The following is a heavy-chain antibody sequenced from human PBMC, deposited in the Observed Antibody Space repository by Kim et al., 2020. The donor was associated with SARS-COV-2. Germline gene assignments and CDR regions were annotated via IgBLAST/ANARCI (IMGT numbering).Heavy chain of an antibody. CDR1: GFTFSSYG. CDR3: ARSTSYYDISRDFDY. Sequence: GGSLRLSCAASGFTFSSYGMHWVRQAPGKGLEWVAVIWYDGSNKYYADSVKGRFTISRDNSKNTLYLQMNSLRAEDTAVYYCARSTSYYDISRDFDYWGQGTLFTVSS. CDR2: IWYDGSNK. V-gene: IGHV3-33*01. J-gene: IGHJ4*02. D-gene: IGHD3-9*01.